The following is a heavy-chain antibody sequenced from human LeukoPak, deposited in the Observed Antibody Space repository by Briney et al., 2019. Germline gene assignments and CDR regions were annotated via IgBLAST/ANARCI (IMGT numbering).Heavy chain of an antibody. CDR2: IIPIFGTA. CDR1: GGTFSSYA. CDR3: ARVGDYYDIDY. J-gene: IGHJ4*02. D-gene: IGHD3-22*01. V-gene: IGHV1-69*13. Sequence: ASVKVSCKASGGTFSSYAINWVRQAPGQGLEWMGGIIPIFGTANYAQKFQGRVTITADESTSTAYMELSSLRSEDTAVYYCARVGDYYDIDYWGQGTLVTVSS.